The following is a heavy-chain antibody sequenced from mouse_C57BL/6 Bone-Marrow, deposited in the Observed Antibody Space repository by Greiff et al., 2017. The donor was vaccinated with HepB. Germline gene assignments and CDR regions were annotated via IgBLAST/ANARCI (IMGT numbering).Heavy chain of an antibody. CDR1: GFTFSSYA. D-gene: IGHD2-3*01. J-gene: IGHJ2*01. CDR3: ARDGLLLDFDY. Sequence: EVQLQESGGGLVKPGGSLKLSCAASGFTFSSYAMSWVRQTPEKRLEWVATISDGGSYTYYPDNVKGRFTISRDNAKNNLYLQMSHLKSEDTAMYYCARDGLLLDFDYWGQGTTLTVSS. CDR2: ISDGGSYT. V-gene: IGHV5-4*01.